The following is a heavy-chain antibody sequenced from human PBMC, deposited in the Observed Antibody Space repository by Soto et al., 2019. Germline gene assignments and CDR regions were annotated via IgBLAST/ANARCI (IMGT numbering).Heavy chain of an antibody. CDR1: GFTFRTYA. CDR2: LSYDGNNN. D-gene: IGHD1-26*01. V-gene: IGHV3-30-3*01. Sequence: QVQLVESGGGVVQPGRSLRLSCAASGFTFRTYAMHWVRQAPGKGLEWVAFLSYDGNNNYYADSVKGRFTVSRDNSKNTLYLQMNSRRREDTAVYYCATREGAVDYWGQGTVVTVSS. CDR3: ATREGAVDY. J-gene: IGHJ4*02.